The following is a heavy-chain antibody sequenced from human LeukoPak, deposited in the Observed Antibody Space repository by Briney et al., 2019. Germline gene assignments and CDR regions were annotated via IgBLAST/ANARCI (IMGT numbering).Heavy chain of an antibody. Sequence: QTGGSLRLSCAASGFTFSSYAMNWVRQAPGKGLEWVSYISSSGSTIYYADSVKGRFTISRDNAKSSLYLQMNSLRAEDTAVYYCARDLIYGGIAVAGSPSGFDYWGQGTLVTVSS. CDR3: ARDLIYGGIAVAGSPSGFDY. J-gene: IGHJ4*02. CDR1: GFTFSSYA. D-gene: IGHD6-19*01. CDR2: ISSSGSTI. V-gene: IGHV3-48*03.